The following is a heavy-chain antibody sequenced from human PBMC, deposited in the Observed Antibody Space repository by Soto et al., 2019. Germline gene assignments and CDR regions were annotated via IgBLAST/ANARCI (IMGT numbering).Heavy chain of an antibody. CDR3: ASFGVVIPGAFDI. V-gene: IGHV1-69*02. Sequence: SVTVSCKASGGTFSSYTISWVRQAPGQGLEWMGRIIPNLGIANYAQKFQGRVTITADKSTSTAYMELSSLRSEDTAVYYCASFGVVIPGAFDIWGQGTMVTVSS. J-gene: IGHJ3*02. CDR2: IIPNLGIA. D-gene: IGHD3-3*01. CDR1: GGTFSSYT.